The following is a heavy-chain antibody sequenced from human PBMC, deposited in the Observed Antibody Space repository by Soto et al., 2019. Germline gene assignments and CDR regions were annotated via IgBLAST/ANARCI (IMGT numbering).Heavy chain of an antibody. CDR2: IYYSGST. Sequence: SETLSLTCTVSGGSISSGVYYWSWIRQHPGKGLEWIGYIYYSGSTYYNPSLKSRVTISVDTSKNQFSLKLSSVTAADTAVYYCARAEDYYDSTNFDYWGQGTLVTVSS. J-gene: IGHJ4*02. CDR1: GGSISSGVYY. D-gene: IGHD3-22*01. CDR3: ARAEDYYDSTNFDY. V-gene: IGHV4-31*03.